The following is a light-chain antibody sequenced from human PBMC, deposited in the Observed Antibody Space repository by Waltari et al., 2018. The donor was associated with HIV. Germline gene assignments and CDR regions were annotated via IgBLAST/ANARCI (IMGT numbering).Light chain of an antibody. Sequence: QSALTQPASVSGSPGPSITISCTGTSSNIGTYNLVSWHQQHPGKAPKTLIYEVSQRPSWVSNRFSGSQSGNPASLTISGLQAEDEADYYCCSYAGSSTLVFGGGTKVTVL. J-gene: IGLJ3*02. CDR1: SSNIGTYNL. CDR3: CSYAGSSTLV. CDR2: EVS. V-gene: IGLV2-23*02.